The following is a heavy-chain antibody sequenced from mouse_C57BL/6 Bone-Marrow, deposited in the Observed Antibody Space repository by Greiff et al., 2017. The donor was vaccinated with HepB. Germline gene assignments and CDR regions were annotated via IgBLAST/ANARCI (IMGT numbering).Heavy chain of an antibody. CDR1: GYTFTDYY. V-gene: IGHV1-26*01. J-gene: IGHJ3*01. CDR3: ARSQSLLYLIAY. Sequence: VQLQQSGPELVKPGASVKISCKASGYTFTDYYMNWVKQSHGKSLAWIGDINPNNGGTSYNQKFKGKATLTVDKSSSTAYMELRSLTSEDSAVYYCARSQSLLYLIAYWGQGTLVTVSA. D-gene: IGHD2-12*01. CDR2: INPNNGGT.